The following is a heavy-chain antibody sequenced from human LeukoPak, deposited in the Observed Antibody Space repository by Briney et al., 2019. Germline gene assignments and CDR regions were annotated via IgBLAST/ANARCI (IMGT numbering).Heavy chain of an antibody. V-gene: IGHV5-51*01. J-gene: IGHJ4*02. Sequence: GESLKISCKGSGYSSTTYWIGWVRQMPGKGLEWMGIIYPGDSNTRYSPSFQGQVTISADRSVSTAYLQWSSLKASDTAMYYCARHGTSGIFPASEDFDYWGQGTLVTVSS. CDR2: IYPGDSNT. CDR3: ARHGTSGIFPASEDFDY. D-gene: IGHD1-1*01. CDR1: GYSSTTYW.